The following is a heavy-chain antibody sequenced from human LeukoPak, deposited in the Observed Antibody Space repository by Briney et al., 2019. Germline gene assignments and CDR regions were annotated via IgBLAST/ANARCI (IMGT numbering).Heavy chain of an antibody. CDR1: GYTFTFYD. Sequence: GASVKVSCKASGYTFTFYDIQWVRQAPGQGLEWMGGIIPIFGTANYAQKFQGRVTITADESTSTAYMELSSLRSEDTAVYYCARAVVAATRSAFDIWGQGTMVTVSS. D-gene: IGHD2-15*01. CDR3: ARAVVAATRSAFDI. V-gene: IGHV1-69*13. CDR2: IIPIFGTA. J-gene: IGHJ3*02.